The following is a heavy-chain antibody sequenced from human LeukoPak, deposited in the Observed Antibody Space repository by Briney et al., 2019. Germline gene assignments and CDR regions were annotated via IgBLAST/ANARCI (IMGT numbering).Heavy chain of an antibody. CDR2: ISYDGSNK. CDR1: GFTFSSYA. Sequence: GRSLRLSCAASGFTFSSYAMHWVRQAPGKRLEWVAVISYDGSNKYYADSVKGRFTISRDNSKNTLYLQMNSLRAEDTAVYYCARDGPYDSSGWYMRYYFDYWGQGTLVTVSS. D-gene: IGHD6-19*01. V-gene: IGHV3-30*04. J-gene: IGHJ4*02. CDR3: ARDGPYDSSGWYMRYYFDY.